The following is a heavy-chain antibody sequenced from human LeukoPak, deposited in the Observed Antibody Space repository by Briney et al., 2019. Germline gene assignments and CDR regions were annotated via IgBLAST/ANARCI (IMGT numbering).Heavy chain of an antibody. J-gene: IGHJ6*03. Sequence: SSETLSLTCSVSGGSISSHYWTWVRQPPGQALEFIGYIYYGGRPQYNPSLKSRVTMTMDTSKNQFSLRLNSVPAADTAVYYCAREVTVAGTFYFYMDVWGKGTTVTVSS. CDR3: AREVTVAGTFYFYMDV. D-gene: IGHD6-19*01. CDR2: IYYGGRP. V-gene: IGHV4-59*11. CDR1: GGSISSHY.